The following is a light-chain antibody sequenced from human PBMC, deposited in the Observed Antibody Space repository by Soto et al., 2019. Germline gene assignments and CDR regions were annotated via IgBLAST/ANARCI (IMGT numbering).Light chain of an antibody. J-gene: IGLJ1*01. CDR3: CSYEGRFF. Sequence: SVLTQPRSVSGSPGQSVTISSTGTSSDVGVSRSVSWYQQHPGKAPKLIISDVTKRPSGVPYRFAGSKSGNTASLTISGLQAADEADYYCCSYEGRFFFGPGTKV. CDR1: SSDVGVSRS. V-gene: IGLV2-11*01. CDR2: DVT.